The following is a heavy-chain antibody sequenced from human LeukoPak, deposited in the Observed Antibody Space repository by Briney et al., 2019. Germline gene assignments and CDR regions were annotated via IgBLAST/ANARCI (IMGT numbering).Heavy chain of an antibody. Sequence: ASVKVSCKASGYTFTSYYMHCVRQAPGQGLEWMGIINPSGGSTSYAQKFQGRVAMTRDTSTSTVYMELSSLRSEDTAVYYCARESRFGELFSPYYFYGMDVWGQGTTVTVSS. V-gene: IGHV1-46*01. J-gene: IGHJ6*02. CDR2: INPSGGST. CDR3: ARESRFGELFSPYYFYGMDV. D-gene: IGHD3-10*02. CDR1: GYTFTSYY.